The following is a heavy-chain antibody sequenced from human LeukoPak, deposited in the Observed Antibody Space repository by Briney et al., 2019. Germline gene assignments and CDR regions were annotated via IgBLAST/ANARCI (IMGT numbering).Heavy chain of an antibody. CDR1: GYTFTSYG. CDR2: INPNSGGT. Sequence: ASVKVSCKASGYTFTSYGISWVRQAPGQGLEWMGWINPNSGGTNYAQKFQGRVTMTRDTSISTAYMELSGLRSDDTAVYYCARVPNRGDKFDPWGQGTLVTVSS. CDR3: ARVPNRGDKFDP. D-gene: IGHD4-17*01. V-gene: IGHV1-2*02. J-gene: IGHJ5*02.